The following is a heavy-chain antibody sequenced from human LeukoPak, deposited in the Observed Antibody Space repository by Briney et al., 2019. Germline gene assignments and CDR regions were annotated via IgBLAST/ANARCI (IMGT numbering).Heavy chain of an antibody. CDR1: GFSFSSYW. CDR3: ARDPGSGYEEHFDY. J-gene: IGHJ4*02. Sequence: GGSLRLSYTASGFSFSSYWMSWVRQAPGKGLEWVANIKKDGSETFYVDSVKGRFTISRDNAKNSLFLQMNSLRADDTAVYFCARDPGSGYEEHFDYWGQGTLVTVSS. V-gene: IGHV3-7*03. CDR2: IKKDGSET. D-gene: IGHD5-12*01.